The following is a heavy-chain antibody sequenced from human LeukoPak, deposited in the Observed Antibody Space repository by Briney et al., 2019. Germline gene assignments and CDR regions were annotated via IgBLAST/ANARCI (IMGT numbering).Heavy chain of an antibody. CDR1: GFTFSSYE. Sequence: GGSLRLSCAASGFTFSSYEMNWVRQAPGKGPEWVAVIWDDGSNKYYGDSVKGRFTISRDNSKNTVYLQMNTLRAEDTAVYYCAKEGESSGYLGTFDIWGQGTMVTVSS. D-gene: IGHD3-22*01. J-gene: IGHJ3*02. V-gene: IGHV3-33*06. CDR2: IWDDGSNK. CDR3: AKEGESSGYLGTFDI.